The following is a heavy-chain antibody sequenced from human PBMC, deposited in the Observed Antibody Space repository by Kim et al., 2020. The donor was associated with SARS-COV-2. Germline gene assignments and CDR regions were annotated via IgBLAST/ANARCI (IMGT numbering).Heavy chain of an antibody. D-gene: IGHD3-10*01. CDR3: ASQALWFGEDYFDY. Sequence: NPSLKSRVTISVDTSKNQFSLKLSSVTAADTAVYYCASQALWFGEDYFDYWGQGTLVTVSS. J-gene: IGHJ4*02. V-gene: IGHV4-39*01.